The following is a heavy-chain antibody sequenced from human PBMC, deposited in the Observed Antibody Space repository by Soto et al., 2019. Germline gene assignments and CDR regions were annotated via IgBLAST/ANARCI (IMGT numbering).Heavy chain of an antibody. CDR2: IIPIFGTA. CDR1: GGTFSSYA. V-gene: IGHV1-69*13. D-gene: IGHD3-22*01. J-gene: IGHJ4*02. CDR3: ASGIWVYYDSSGYYDPGFDY. Sequence: SVKVSCKASGGTFSSYAISWVRQAPGQGLEWMGGIIPIFGTANYAQKFQGRVTITADESTSTAYMELSSLRSEDTAVYYCASGIWVYYDSSGYYDPGFDYWGQGTLVTVSS.